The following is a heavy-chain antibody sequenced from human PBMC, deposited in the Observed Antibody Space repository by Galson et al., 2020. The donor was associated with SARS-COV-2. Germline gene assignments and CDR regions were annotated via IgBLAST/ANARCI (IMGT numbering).Heavy chain of an antibody. V-gene: IGHV3-9*01. D-gene: IGHD6-6*01. CDR3: VKGAGSSHHRDFDY. J-gene: IGHJ4*02. CDR1: GFTFDDYA. Sequence: GGSLRLSCAASGFTFDDYAMHWVRQAPGKGLEWVSGISWNSDSIVYVDSVKGRFTISRDNAKNSLDLQMNSLKPEDTAFYYCVKGAGSSHHRDFDYWGQGILVTVSS. CDR2: ISWNSDSI.